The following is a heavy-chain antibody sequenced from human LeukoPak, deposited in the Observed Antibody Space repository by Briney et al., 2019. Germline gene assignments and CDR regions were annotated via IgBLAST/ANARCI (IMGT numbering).Heavy chain of an antibody. V-gene: IGHV3-21*01. J-gene: IGHJ4*02. Sequence: AGGSLRLSCAASGFTFSSYSVNWVRQAPGKGLEWVSSISSSSSYIYYADSVKGRFTISRENAKNSLYLQMNSLRAGDTAVYYCARGRGYDILTGYYHPFDYWGQGTLVTVSS. CDR1: GFTFSSYS. D-gene: IGHD3-9*01. CDR3: ARGRGYDILTGYYHPFDY. CDR2: ISSSSSYI.